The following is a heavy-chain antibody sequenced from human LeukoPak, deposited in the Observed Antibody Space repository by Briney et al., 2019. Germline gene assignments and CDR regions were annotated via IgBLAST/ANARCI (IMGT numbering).Heavy chain of an antibody. CDR2: IWYDGTDT. CDR3: ARGFLDFDY. J-gene: IGHJ4*01. D-gene: IGHD3-3*01. V-gene: IGHV3-33*01. CDR1: GFTFSRFN. Sequence: HGTSQRLSCVASGFTFSRFNMHWVRQAPGKGLEWVALIWYDGTDTYYADSVKGRFTISRDDSKNTVYLQMNSLRAEDTALYYCARGFLDFDYWGHGTLVTVSS.